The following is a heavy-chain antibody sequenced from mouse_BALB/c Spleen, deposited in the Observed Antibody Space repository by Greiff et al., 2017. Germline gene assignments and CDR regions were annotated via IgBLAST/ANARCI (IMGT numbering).Heavy chain of an antibody. D-gene: IGHD2-12*01. V-gene: IGHV5-17*02. CDR1: GFTFSSFG. CDR2: ISSGSSTI. CDR3: ARLAPYDVEGYYDAMDY. Sequence: EVKLVDSGGGLVQPGGSRKLSCAASGFTFSSFGMHWVRQAPEKGLEWVAYISSGSSTIYYAATVKGRFTISRDNPKNTLFLQMTSLRSEDTAMYYFARLAPYDVEGYYDAMDYWGQGTSVTVSS. J-gene: IGHJ4*01.